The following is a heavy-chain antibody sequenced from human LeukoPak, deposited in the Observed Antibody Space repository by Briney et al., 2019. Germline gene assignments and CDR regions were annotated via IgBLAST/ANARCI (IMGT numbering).Heavy chain of an antibody. D-gene: IGHD4/OR15-4a*01. CDR2: ISSSSSTM. Sequence: GGSLRLSCAASGFTFSSYSMNWVRQAPGKGLEWVSYISSSSSTMYYADSVKGRFTISRDNAKNSLCFQMNSLRDEDTAVYYCARGDYGGVSFFAPFDYWGQGTLVTVSS. J-gene: IGHJ4*02. CDR1: GFTFSSYS. V-gene: IGHV3-48*02. CDR3: ARGDYGGVSFFAPFDY.